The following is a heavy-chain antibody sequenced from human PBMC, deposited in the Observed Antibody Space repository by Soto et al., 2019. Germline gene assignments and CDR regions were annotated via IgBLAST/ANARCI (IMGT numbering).Heavy chain of an antibody. Sequence: SETLSLTCNVSGGSISSYFWTWIRQPPGEGLEWIGYISYGGSTNYNLSLKSRVTMSLDTSKNQFSLKLSSVTAADTAVYYCARDRTGYYFDYWGQGTQVTVS. V-gene: IGHV4-59*01. J-gene: IGHJ4*02. CDR2: ISYGGST. CDR3: ARDRTGYYFDY. CDR1: GGSISSYF.